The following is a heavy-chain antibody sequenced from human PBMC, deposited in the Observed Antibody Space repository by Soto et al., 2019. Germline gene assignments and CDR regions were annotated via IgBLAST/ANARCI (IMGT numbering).Heavy chain of an antibody. CDR1: VYTFTSYA. J-gene: IGHJ1*01. Sequence: ASVKVSCTASVYTFTSYAMHWVRQAPGQRLEWMGWINAGNGNTKYSQKFQGRVTITRDTSASTAYMELSSLRSEDTAVYYCARDSDRYYYDSSGYYRNDEYFQHWGQGTLVTVSS. CDR3: ARDSDRYYYDSSGYYRNDEYFQH. CDR2: INAGNGNT. D-gene: IGHD3-22*01. V-gene: IGHV1-3*01.